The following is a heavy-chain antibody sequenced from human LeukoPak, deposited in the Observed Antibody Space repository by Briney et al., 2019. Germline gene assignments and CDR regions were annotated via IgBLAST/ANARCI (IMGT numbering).Heavy chain of an antibody. CDR1: GFTFSSYW. CDR2: INSDGSST. V-gene: IGHV3-74*01. D-gene: IGHD1-26*01. Sequence: GGSLRLSCAASGFTFSSYWMHWVRQAPGKGLVWVSRINSDGSSTSYADSVKGRFTISRDNSKNTLYLQMNSLRAEDTAVYYCAKDRFDIGSGNWFDPWGQGTLVTVSS. J-gene: IGHJ5*02. CDR3: AKDRFDIGSGNWFDP.